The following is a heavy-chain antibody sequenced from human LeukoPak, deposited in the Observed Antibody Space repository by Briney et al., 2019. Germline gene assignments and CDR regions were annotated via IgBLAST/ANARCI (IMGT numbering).Heavy chain of an antibody. J-gene: IGHJ4*02. V-gene: IGHV3-53*01. CDR2: VYKDGKM. CDR3: ASRHCSGGDCYFAGADPFDH. CDR1: GFTVSSTY. D-gene: IGHD2-21*01. Sequence: PGGSLTLSCASSGFTVSSTYMSWVRQSPRKGLEWVSVVYKDGKMFHTDSVKARFAISRDTSKNTVYLQMNNLRAEDTAVYYCASRHCSGGDCYFAGADPFDHWGQGTLVTVSS.